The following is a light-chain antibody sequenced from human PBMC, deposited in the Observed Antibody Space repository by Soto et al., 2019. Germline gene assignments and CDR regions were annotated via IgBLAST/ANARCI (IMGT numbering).Light chain of an antibody. Sequence: QSALTQPPSASGSPGQSVTISCTGTSSDVGGYNYVSWYQQHPGKAPKLMIYEVSKRPSGVPDRFSGSKSGNTASLTVSGLQAEDEADYYWSSYAGSTLYVFGSGTKLTVL. V-gene: IGLV2-8*01. J-gene: IGLJ1*01. CDR3: SSYAGSTLYV. CDR2: EVS. CDR1: SSDVGGYNY.